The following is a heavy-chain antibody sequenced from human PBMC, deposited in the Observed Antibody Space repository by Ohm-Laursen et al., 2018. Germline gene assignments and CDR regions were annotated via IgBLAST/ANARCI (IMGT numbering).Heavy chain of an antibody. V-gene: IGHV4-34*01. J-gene: IGHJ6*02. CDR2: INHSGST. CDR1: GGSFSGYY. Sequence: TLSLTCAVYGGSFSGYYWSWIRQPPGKGLEWIGEINHSGSTNYNPSLKSRVTISVDTSKNQFSLKLSSATAADTAVYYCARALGGYPISYYYGMDVWGQGTTVTVSS. CDR3: ARALGGYPISYYYGMDV. D-gene: IGHD7-27*01.